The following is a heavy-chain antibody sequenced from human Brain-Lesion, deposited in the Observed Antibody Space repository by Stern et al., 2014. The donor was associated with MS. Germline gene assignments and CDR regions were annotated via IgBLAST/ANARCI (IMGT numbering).Heavy chain of an antibody. CDR2: INRDGSAT. CDR3: TILSGPYDH. D-gene: IGHD3-10*01. CDR1: GFTFSNSW. J-gene: IGHJ4*02. Sequence: EVQLVESGGGLVQPGGSLRLSCAASGFTFSNSWMHWVRQAPGKGLEWVSRINRDGSATTYADSVKGRFTISRDNAKNTLYLQMSSLRAEDTAVYYCTILSGPYDHWGQGTLVTVSS. V-gene: IGHV3-74*02.